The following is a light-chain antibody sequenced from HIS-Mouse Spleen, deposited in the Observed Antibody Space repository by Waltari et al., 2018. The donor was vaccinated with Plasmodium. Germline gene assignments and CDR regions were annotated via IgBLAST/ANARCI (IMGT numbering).Light chain of an antibody. Sequence: DIVLTQSPATLSLSPGERPTLSCRASQRGSSYLAWYQQKPAQAPRLLIYDASNRATGIPARFSGSGSGTDFTLTISSLEPEDFAVYYCQQRSNWPPLTFGGGTKVEIK. J-gene: IGKJ4*01. CDR3: QQRSNWPPLT. CDR2: DAS. V-gene: IGKV3-11*01. CDR1: QRGSSY.